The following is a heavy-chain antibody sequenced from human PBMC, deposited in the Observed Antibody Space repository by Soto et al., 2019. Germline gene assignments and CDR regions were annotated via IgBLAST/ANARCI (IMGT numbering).Heavy chain of an antibody. D-gene: IGHD3-3*01. V-gene: IGHV4-34*01. CDR2: NNHTGGT. J-gene: IGHJ5*02. CDR3: ATRITVFGLLIPPFDP. Sequence: SETLSLTCAVYGGSVNGYYWNWISQPPGKGLEGIAENNHTGGTHYNPSLKSRVTMSVDTSKTQFSLRLSSVTAAHTAIYYCATRITVFGLLIPPFDPWGQGTQVTVSS. CDR1: GGSVNGYY.